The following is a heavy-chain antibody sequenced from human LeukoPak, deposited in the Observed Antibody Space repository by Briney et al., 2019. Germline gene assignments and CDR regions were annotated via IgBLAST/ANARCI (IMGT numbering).Heavy chain of an antibody. V-gene: IGHV4-38-2*02. D-gene: IGHD4-23*01. Sequence: KPSETLSLTCTVSGYSISSGYYWGWIRQPPGKGLEWIGEINHSGSTNYNPSLKSRVTISVDTSKNQFSLKLSSVTAADTAVYYCARPYLRGTVVNNWFDPWGQGTLVTVSS. J-gene: IGHJ5*02. CDR3: ARPYLRGTVVNNWFDP. CDR1: GYSISSGYY. CDR2: INHSGST.